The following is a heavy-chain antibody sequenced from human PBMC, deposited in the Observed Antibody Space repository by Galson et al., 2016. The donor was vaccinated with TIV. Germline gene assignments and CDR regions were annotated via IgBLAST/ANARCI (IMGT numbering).Heavy chain of an antibody. CDR2: IHPSGST. D-gene: IGHD2-8*01. CDR3: ARSMSATLLFFDL. J-gene: IGHJ2*01. Sequence: SETLSLTCTVSGDSITSYYWSWIRQPPGKELEWIGFIHPSGSTNYKPSLKSRFTVSIHTSKNQFSLQMRSATAADTAVYYCARSMSATLLFFDLWGRGTLVTVSS. V-gene: IGHV4-59*01. CDR1: GDSITSYY.